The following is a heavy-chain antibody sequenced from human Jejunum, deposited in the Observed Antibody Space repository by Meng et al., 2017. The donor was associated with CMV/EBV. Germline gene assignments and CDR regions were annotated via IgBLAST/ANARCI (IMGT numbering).Heavy chain of an antibody. CDR3: ATDRMDTSARRGVFDY. CDR1: GITFSLFG. CDR2: ISTTGDYI. D-gene: IGHD5-18*01. Sequence: SGITFSLFGISWVRQAPGKGLEWVASISTTGDYISYADSVKGRFTISRDNDKNSAYLQMNSLRFEETAMYYCATDRMDTSARRGVFDYWGQGALVTVSS. V-gene: IGHV3-21*01. J-gene: IGHJ4*02.